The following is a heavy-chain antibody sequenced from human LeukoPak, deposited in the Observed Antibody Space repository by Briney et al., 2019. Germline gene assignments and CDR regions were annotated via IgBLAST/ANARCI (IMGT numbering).Heavy chain of an antibody. CDR1: GDSITSTSYY. CDR3: ARLPALGTANDY. D-gene: IGHD6-13*01. Sequence: PSETLSLTCTVSGDSITSTSYYWGWIRQPPGTGLEWIGSVHYSVDTYYNPSVKSRVTISVDTSKNQISLKLTSVTAADTAVYYCARLPALGTANDYWGPGTLVTVSS. CDR2: VHYSVDT. V-gene: IGHV4-39*01. J-gene: IGHJ4*02.